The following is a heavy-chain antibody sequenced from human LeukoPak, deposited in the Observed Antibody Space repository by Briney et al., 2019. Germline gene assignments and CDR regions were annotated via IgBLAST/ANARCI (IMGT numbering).Heavy chain of an antibody. CDR3: SRGSALNRAYSGYDPPFHY. V-gene: IGHV1-2*02. CDR1: GYTFSDYY. Sequence: ASVKVSCTASGYTFSDYYMHWVRQAPGQGLERMGWINPNSGATGYAQKFQGRVTMTRDTSISTADMELNSLRSDDTAMYYCSRGSALNRAYSGYDPPFHYWGQGTLVAVSS. CDR2: INPNSGAT. J-gene: IGHJ4*02. D-gene: IGHD5-12*01.